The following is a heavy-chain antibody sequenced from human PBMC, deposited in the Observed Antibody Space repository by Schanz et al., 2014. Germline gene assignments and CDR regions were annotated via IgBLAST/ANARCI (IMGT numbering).Heavy chain of an antibody. D-gene: IGHD5-12*01. CDR1: GFTFSSNA. V-gene: IGHV3-23*01. CDR2: IYINAGST. CDR3: ARDEGRDGYNLAFDV. Sequence: EVQLLESGGGLVQPGGSLRLSCAASGFTFSSNAMCWVRQAPGRGLEWVSTIYINAGSTRYADSVKGRFIISRDSSKNTLFLQMNSLRPEDTAVYFCARDEGRDGYNLAFDVWGQGTLVTVSS. J-gene: IGHJ3*01.